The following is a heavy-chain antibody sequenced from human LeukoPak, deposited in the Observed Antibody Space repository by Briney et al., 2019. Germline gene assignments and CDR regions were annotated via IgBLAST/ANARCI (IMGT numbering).Heavy chain of an antibody. Sequence: ASVEVSCKASGYTFTGYYMHWVRQAPGQGLEWMGWINPNSGGTNYAQKFQGRVTMTGDTSISTAYMELSRLRSDDTAVYYCARVEFDSSSWYLPNWGQGTLVTVSS. CDR3: ARVEFDSSSWYLPN. D-gene: IGHD6-13*01. CDR2: INPNSGGT. V-gene: IGHV1-2*02. J-gene: IGHJ4*02. CDR1: GYTFTGYY.